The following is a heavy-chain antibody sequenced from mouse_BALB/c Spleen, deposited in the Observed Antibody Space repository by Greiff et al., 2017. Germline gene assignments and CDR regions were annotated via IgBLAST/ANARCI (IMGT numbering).Heavy chain of an antibody. J-gene: IGHJ4*01. CDR3: ARIYYYGGDSAMDD. CDR1: GFSLSSYS. D-gene: IGHD1-1*02. CDR2: IWGGGST. V-gene: IGHV2-6-4*01. Sequence: VQVVESGPGLVAPSQSLSITCTVSGFSLSSYSVHWVRQPPGKGLEWLGMIWGGGSTDYNSALKSRLSISKDNSKSQVFLKMNSLQTDDTAMYYCARIYYYGGDSAMDDWGQGTSVTVSS.